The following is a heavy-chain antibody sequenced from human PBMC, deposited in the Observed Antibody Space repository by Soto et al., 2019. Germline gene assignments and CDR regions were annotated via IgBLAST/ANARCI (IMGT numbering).Heavy chain of an antibody. Sequence: PGESLKISCKGSGYSCTSYWIGWVRQMPGKGLEWMGRIDPSDSYTNYSPSFQGHVTISADKSISTAYLQWSSLKASDTAMYYCERHEALWNDAFDIWGQGTMDTVS. J-gene: IGHJ3*02. CDR3: ERHEALWNDAFDI. CDR1: GYSCTSYW. CDR2: IDPSDSYT. D-gene: IGHD1-1*01. V-gene: IGHV5-10-1*01.